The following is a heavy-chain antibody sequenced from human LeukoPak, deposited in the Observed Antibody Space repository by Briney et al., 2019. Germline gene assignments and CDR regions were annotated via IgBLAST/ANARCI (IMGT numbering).Heavy chain of an antibody. V-gene: IGHV3-23*01. Sequence: TGGSLSLSCAASGFTFSPCAMSWVRQPPGKGLEWVSGISGTTSGTYYADSVKGRFTISRDNSKNTLFLQVNSLRAEDTAVYYCAKVRTYFYHGLDVWGQGTTVTVSS. CDR1: GFTFSPCA. D-gene: IGHD1-14*01. CDR2: ISGTTSGT. CDR3: AKVRTYFYHGLDV. J-gene: IGHJ6*02.